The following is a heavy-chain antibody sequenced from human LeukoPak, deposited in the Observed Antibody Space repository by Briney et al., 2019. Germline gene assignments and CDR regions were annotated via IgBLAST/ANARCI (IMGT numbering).Heavy chain of an antibody. D-gene: IGHD2-15*01. J-gene: IGHJ4*02. CDR3: AKLRVVVAANDY. Sequence: GGSLRLSCAASGFTFSSYGMHWVRQAPGKGLEWVAFIRYDGSNKYYADSVKGRFTISRDNSKNTLYLQMNSLRAEDTAVYYCAKLRVVVAANDYWGQGTLVTVSS. V-gene: IGHV3-30*02. CDR1: GFTFSSYG. CDR2: IRYDGSNK.